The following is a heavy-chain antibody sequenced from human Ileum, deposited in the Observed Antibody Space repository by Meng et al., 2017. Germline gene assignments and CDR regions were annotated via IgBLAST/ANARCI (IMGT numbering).Heavy chain of an antibody. V-gene: IGHV1-46*01. CDR2: INAGSGDT. J-gene: IGHJ4*02. CDR3: AKDSHGYGDGGH. D-gene: IGHD4-17*01. CDR1: GYTFTTSY. Sequence: VRLCQSGGGVTKPGASVMVSCKASGYTFTTSYAHWVRQAPGQGLEWMGVINAGSGDTGYAQKFQGRLTMTRDTSTSTLYMELSSLRSEDTAVYYCAKDSHGYGDGGHWGQGTLVTVSS.